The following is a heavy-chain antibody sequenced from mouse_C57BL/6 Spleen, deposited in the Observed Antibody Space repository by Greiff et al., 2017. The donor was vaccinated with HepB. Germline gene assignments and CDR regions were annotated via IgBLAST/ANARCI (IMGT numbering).Heavy chain of an antibody. Sequence: VQGVESGAELVKPGASVKISCKASGYAFSSYWMNWVKQRPGKGLEWIGQIYPGDGDTNYNGKFKGKATLTADKSSSTAYMQLSSLTSEDSAVYFCASYGSSYPWFAYWGQGTLVTVSA. J-gene: IGHJ3*01. V-gene: IGHV1-80*01. CDR3: ASYGSSYPWFAY. CDR1: GYAFSSYW. CDR2: IYPGDGDT. D-gene: IGHD1-1*01.